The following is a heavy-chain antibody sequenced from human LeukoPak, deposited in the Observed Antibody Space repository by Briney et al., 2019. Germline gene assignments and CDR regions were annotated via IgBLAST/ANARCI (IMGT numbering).Heavy chain of an antibody. CDR1: GDSINGYY. D-gene: IGHD4-17*01. CDR3: ARGYGDYYYGMDV. Sequence: SETLSLTCTVSGDSINGYYWSWIRQPPGKGLEWIGYIYYSGSTNYNPSLKSRVTISVDTSKNQFSLKLSSVTAADTAVYYCARGYGDYYYGMDVWGQGTTVTVSS. J-gene: IGHJ6*02. CDR2: IYYSGST. V-gene: IGHV4-59*08.